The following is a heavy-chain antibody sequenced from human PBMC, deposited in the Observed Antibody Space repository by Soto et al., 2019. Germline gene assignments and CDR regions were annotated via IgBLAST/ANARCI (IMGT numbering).Heavy chain of an antibody. Sequence: QVQLVQSGAEVKKPGASVKVSCKASGYTFTGYYMHWVRQAPGQGLEWMGWIKANSGGTNYAQKLQGWVTMPRDTSISTAYMERSRLRSEDTAVYFCARDQAGYCSVGSCSRAEYFQHWGQGTLVTVSS. CDR1: GYTFTGYY. J-gene: IGHJ1*01. V-gene: IGHV1-2*04. CDR2: IKANSGGT. D-gene: IGHD2-15*01. CDR3: ARDQAGYCSVGSCSRAEYFQH.